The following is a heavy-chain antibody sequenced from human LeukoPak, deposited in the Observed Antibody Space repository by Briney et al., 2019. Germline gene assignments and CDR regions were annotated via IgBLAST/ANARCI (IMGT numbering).Heavy chain of an antibody. CDR3: ARGSSGWYAYYYYYGMDV. J-gene: IGHJ6*02. Sequence: SETLSLTCAVYGGSFSGYYWSWIRQPPGKGLEWIGEINHSGSTNYNPSLKSRVTISVDTSKNQFSLKLSSVTAADTAGYYCARGSSGWYAYYYYYGMDVWGQWTTVTVSS. CDR2: INHSGST. D-gene: IGHD6-19*01. CDR1: GGSFSGYY. V-gene: IGHV4-34*01.